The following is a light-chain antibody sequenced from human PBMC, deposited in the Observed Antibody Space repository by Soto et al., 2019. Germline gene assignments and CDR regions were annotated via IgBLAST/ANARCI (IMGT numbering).Light chain of an antibody. CDR1: SSNIGAGYD. Sequence: QPVLRQPPSVSGAPGQRVTISCTGSSSNIGAGYDVHWYQQLPGTAPKLLIYGNSNRPSGVPDRFSGSKSGTSASLAITGLQAEDEADYYCQSYDSSLSGVVFGGGTKVTVL. V-gene: IGLV1-40*01. CDR3: QSYDSSLSGVV. CDR2: GNS. J-gene: IGLJ2*01.